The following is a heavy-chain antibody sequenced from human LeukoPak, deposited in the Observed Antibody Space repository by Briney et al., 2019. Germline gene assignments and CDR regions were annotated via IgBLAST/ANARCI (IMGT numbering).Heavy chain of an antibody. Sequence: PGGSLRLSCAASGFTFTNYAMSWVRQAPGKGLEWVSAISGSGGSTYHADSVKGRFTISRDNSKNTLYLQMNSLRAEDTAVYYCTSIAAADPIIDCWGQGTLVTVSS. CDR3: TSIAAADPIIDC. J-gene: IGHJ4*02. CDR2: ISGSGGST. CDR1: GFTFTNYA. D-gene: IGHD6-13*01. V-gene: IGHV3-23*01.